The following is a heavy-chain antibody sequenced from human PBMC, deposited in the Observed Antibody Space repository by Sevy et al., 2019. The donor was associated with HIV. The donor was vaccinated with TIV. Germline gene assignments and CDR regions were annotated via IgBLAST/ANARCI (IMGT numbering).Heavy chain of an antibody. J-gene: IGHJ6*02. D-gene: IGHD6-19*01. Sequence: ASVKVSCKASGYPFSTYAISWVRQAPGQGLECMGWISAYNGHTNYAQSLQDRVTMTTDTSTSTAYMELRSLRSDDTAVYYCARLEASGSGWYGNGMDVWGQRTTVTVSS. CDR1: GYPFSTYA. V-gene: IGHV1-18*01. CDR2: ISAYNGHT. CDR3: ARLEASGSGWYGNGMDV.